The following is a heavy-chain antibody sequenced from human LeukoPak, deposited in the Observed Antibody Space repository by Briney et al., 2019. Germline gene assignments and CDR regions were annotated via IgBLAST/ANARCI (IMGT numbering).Heavy chain of an antibody. CDR3: ATSRITMVRGVSGAFDI. J-gene: IGHJ3*02. V-gene: IGHV1-69-2*01. D-gene: IGHD3-10*01. Sequence: ASVKVSCKVSGYTFTDYYMHWVQQAPGKGLEWMGLVDPEDGETIYAEKFQGRVTITADTSTDTAYMELSSLRSEDTAVYYCATSRITMVRGVSGAFDIWGQRTMVTVSS. CDR2: VDPEDGET. CDR1: GYTFTDYY.